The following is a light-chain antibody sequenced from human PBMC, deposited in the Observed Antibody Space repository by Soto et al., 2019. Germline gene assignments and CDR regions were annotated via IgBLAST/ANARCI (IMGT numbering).Light chain of an antibody. Sequence: EVVLTQSPGTLSLSAGEKVTLSCRASQPVATNSVAWYQQKPGQAPRLLFYSASNRATGVPDRFSGSGSETDFTLTISRLEPEDFAVYYCQQYGRSPMYTFGQGTKLEIK. CDR3: QQYGRSPMYT. CDR2: SAS. J-gene: IGKJ2*01. V-gene: IGKV3-20*01. CDR1: QPVATNS.